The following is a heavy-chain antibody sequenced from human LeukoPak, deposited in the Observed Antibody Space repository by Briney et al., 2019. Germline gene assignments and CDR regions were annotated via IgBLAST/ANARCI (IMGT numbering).Heavy chain of an antibody. Sequence: SETLSLTCTVSGYSISSGYYWGWIRQPPGKGLEWIGSIYHSGSTYYNPSLKSRVTISVDTSKNQFSLKLSSVTAADAAVYYCARPPHTKYSSSYNWFDPWGQGTLVTVSS. D-gene: IGHD6-6*01. CDR2: IYHSGST. V-gene: IGHV4-38-2*02. CDR1: GYSISSGYY. J-gene: IGHJ5*02. CDR3: ARPPHTKYSSSYNWFDP.